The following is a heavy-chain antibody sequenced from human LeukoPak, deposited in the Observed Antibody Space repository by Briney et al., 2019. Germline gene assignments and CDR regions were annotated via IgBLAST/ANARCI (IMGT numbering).Heavy chain of an antibody. D-gene: IGHD3-22*01. CDR1: GFTFSSYA. CDR3: ARDWRYYYDSSGYYGLGSCFDY. J-gene: IGHJ4*02. V-gene: IGHV3-23*01. Sequence: GGSLRLSCAASGFTFSSYAMSWVRQAPGKGLEWVSAISGSGGSTYYADSVKGRFTISRDNSKNTLYLQMNSLRAEDTAVYYCARDWRYYYDSSGYYGLGSCFDYWGQGTLVTVSS. CDR2: ISGSGGST.